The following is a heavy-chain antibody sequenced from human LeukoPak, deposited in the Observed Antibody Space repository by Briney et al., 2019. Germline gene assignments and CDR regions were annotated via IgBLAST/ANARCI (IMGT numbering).Heavy chain of an antibody. Sequence: SQTLSLTCVVSGDSVSSKNGAWNWIRQTPSRGLEWLGRTYYRSKWYNDYAESMEGRMTISQDTSKNQYSLHLNSVTPDDTTVYYCARDFGTTGWHTFDYWGQGTLVTVSS. CDR3: ARDFGTTGWHTFDY. CDR1: GDSVSSKNGA. D-gene: IGHD6-19*01. V-gene: IGHV6-1*01. J-gene: IGHJ4*02. CDR2: TYYRSKWYN.